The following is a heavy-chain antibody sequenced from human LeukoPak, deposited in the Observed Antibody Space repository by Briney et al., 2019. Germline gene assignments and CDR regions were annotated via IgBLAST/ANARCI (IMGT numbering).Heavy chain of an antibody. V-gene: IGHV4-34*01. J-gene: IGHJ4*02. CDR3: ARGYGSGFAY. CDR2: INQSGST. D-gene: IGHD3-10*01. Sequence: SETLSLTCAVYGGSFSGYYWSWIRQSPGQGMEWIGEINQSGSTNHNPSPKRQVTISVDTSKNQFSLKVSAVTAADTAVYYCARGYGSGFAYWGQGTLVTVSS. CDR1: GGSFSGYY.